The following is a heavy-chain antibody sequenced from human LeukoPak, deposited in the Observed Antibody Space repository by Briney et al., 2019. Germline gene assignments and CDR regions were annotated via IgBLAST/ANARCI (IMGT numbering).Heavy chain of an antibody. CDR1: GSSISNYY. CDR2: VFQSGST. CDR3: ARERYYYDSSGYYGYFDY. V-gene: IGHV4-59*01. J-gene: IGHJ4*02. Sequence: PSETLSLTCTVSGSSISNYYWSWIRKPPGKGLEWIGYVFQSGSTNYNPSLKSRVTISVDTSKNHFSLNLSSVSASDTAVYYCARERYYYDSSGYYGYFDYWGQGTLGTVSS. D-gene: IGHD3-22*01.